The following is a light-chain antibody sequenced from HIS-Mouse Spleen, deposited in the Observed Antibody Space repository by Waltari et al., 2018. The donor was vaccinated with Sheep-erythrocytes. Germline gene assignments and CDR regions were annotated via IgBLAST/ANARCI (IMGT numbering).Light chain of an antibody. Sequence: EIVLTQSPATLSLSPGERATLSCRASQSVSSYLAWYQQKPGQAPRLLIYDASNRATGIPARCSGSGSGTDFTLTISSLEPEDFAVYYCQQRSNWYTFGHGPKLEIK. V-gene: IGKV3-11*01. J-gene: IGKJ2*01. CDR1: QSVSSY. CDR2: DAS. CDR3: QQRSNWYT.